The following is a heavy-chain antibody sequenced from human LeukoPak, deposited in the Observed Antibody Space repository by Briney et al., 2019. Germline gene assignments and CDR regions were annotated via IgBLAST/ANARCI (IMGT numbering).Heavy chain of an antibody. CDR2: IWYDGSNK. J-gene: IGHJ4*02. V-gene: IGHV3-33*06. D-gene: IGHD5-12*01. CDR3: AKDRSAYGKDFDY. Sequence: GRSLRLSCAASGFTFSSYGIHWVRQAPGKGLEWVAVIWYDGSNKYYADSVKGRFTISRDNSKNTLYLQMNSLRAEGTAVYYCAKDRSAYGKDFDYWGQGTLVTVSS. CDR1: GFTFSSYG.